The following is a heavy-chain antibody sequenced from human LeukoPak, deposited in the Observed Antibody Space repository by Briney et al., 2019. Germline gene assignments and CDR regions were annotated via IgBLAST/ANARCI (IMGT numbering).Heavy chain of an antibody. CDR1: GYTFTGYY. CDR3: ARDFWDYGDYPTIAFDI. V-gene: IGHV1-2*02. J-gene: IGHJ3*02. Sequence: ASVKVSCKASGYTFTGYYMHWVRQAPGQGLEWMGWINPNSGGTNYAQKFQGRVTMTRDTSISTAYMELSRLRSDDTAVYYCARDFWDYGDYPTIAFDIWGQGTMVTVSS. CDR2: INPNSGGT. D-gene: IGHD4-17*01.